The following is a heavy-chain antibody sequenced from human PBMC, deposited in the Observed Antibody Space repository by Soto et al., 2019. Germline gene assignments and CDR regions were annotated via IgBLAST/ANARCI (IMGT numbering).Heavy chain of an antibody. V-gene: IGHV3-33*01. CDR1: GFTFSSYG. CDR3: ARSIAAAGRDAFDI. D-gene: IGHD6-13*01. CDR2: IWYDGSNK. J-gene: IGHJ3*02. Sequence: QVQLVESGGGVVQPGRSLRLSCAASGFTFSSYGMHWVRQAPGKGLEWVAVIWYDGSNKYYADSVKGRFTISRDNSKNTLYLQMNSLIAEDTAVYYCARSIAAAGRDAFDIWGQGTMVTVSS.